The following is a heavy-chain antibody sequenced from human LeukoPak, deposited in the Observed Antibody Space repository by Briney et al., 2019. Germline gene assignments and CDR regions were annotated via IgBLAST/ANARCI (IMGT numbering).Heavy chain of an antibody. D-gene: IGHD3-9*01. Sequence: SETLSLTCTVSGGSISSYYWSWIRQPPGKGLEWIGYIYYSGSTNYNPSFKSRVTISVDTSKNQFSLKLSSVTAADTAVYYCARGWDYDILTFDYWGQGTLVTVSS. J-gene: IGHJ4*02. CDR2: IYYSGST. CDR3: ARGWDYDILTFDY. V-gene: IGHV4-59*01. CDR1: GGSISSYY.